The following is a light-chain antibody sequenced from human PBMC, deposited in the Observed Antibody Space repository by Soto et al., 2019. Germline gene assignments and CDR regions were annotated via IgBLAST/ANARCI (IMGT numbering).Light chain of an antibody. CDR1: SSDVGATDD. J-gene: IGLJ6*01. V-gene: IGLV2-8*01. CDR2: EGS. CDR3: NTHAVDSNV. Sequence: QSALTHPPSASGSPGQSVTLSCTGTSSDVGATDDVSLYQQHQGQAPTLMIYEGSNRPTGVPDRFSGSRSGHKASLTVSGLQVEDEADYYCNTHAVDSNVFGTGTQLTVL.